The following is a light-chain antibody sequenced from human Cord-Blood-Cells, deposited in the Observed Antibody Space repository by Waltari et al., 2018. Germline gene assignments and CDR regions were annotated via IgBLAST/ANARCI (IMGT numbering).Light chain of an antibody. J-gene: IGKJ2*01. CDR1: QIIGRW. CDR3: QQYNSYSYT. CDR2: KAI. V-gene: IGKV1-5*03. Sequence: DIHITQSPSTASASVGDRVTIPCRASQIIGRWLTWYQQKPGKAPKIRIYKAISLESGVPSRFSGSGSGTEVALTISSQEPEDCSTDDCQQYNSYSYTFGQGTKLEIK.